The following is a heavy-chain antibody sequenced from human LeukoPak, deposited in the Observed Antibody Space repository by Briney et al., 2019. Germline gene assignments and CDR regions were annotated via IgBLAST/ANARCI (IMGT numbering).Heavy chain of an antibody. V-gene: IGHV3-21*01. D-gene: IGHD2-21*02. J-gene: IGHJ4*02. CDR3: ASWWLLDDY. Sequence: GGSLRLSCGASRFTFSSYSMNWVRQARGKGLEWVSSISSSNSYIYYADSVKGRITISRDNAKNSLYLEMNSLRAEDTAVYYCASWWLLDDYWGQGTLVTVSS. CDR2: ISSSNSYI. CDR1: RFTFSSYS.